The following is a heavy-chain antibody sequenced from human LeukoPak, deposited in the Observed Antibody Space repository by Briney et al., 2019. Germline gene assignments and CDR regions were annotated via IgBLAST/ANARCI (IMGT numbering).Heavy chain of an antibody. CDR2: IIPILGIA. V-gene: IGHV1-69*04. D-gene: IGHD3-9*01. Sequence: SVKVSCKASGGTFSSYAISWVRQAPGQGLEWMGRIIPILGIANYAQKFQGRVTITADKSTSTAYMELSSLRSEDTAVYYCASQRDYDILTGYYPFDYWGQGTLVTVSS. CDR3: ASQRDYDILTGYYPFDY. J-gene: IGHJ4*02. CDR1: GGTFSSYA.